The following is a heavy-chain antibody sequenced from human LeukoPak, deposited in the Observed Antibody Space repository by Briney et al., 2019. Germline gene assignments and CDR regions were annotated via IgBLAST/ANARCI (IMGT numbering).Heavy chain of an antibody. Sequence: GGSLRLSCAASGFTFSSYSMNWVRQAPGKGLEWVSSISSSSSYIYYADSVKGRFTISRDNAKNSLYLQMNSLRAEDTAVYYCARENKVSGSYYYYYYMDVWGKGTTVTVSS. CDR3: ARENKVSGSYYYYYYMDV. D-gene: IGHD1-26*01. CDR2: ISSSSSYI. CDR1: GFTFSSYS. V-gene: IGHV3-21*01. J-gene: IGHJ6*03.